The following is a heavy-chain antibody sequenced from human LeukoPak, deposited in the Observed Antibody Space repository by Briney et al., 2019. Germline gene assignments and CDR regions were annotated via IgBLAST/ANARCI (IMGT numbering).Heavy chain of an antibody. V-gene: IGHV4-59*01. CDR1: GGSISSYY. J-gene: IGHJ6*02. D-gene: IGHD2-15*01. CDR2: IYYSGST. Sequence: SETLSLTCTVSGGSISSYYWSWIRQPPGKGLEWIGYIYYSGSTHYNPSLKSRVTISVDTSKNQFSLKLSSVTAADTAVYYCARGSWTYYYGMDVWGQGTTVTVPS. CDR3: ARGSWTYYYGMDV.